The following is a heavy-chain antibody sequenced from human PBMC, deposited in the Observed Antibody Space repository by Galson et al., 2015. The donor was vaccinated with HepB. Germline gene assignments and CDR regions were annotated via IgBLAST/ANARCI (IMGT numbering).Heavy chain of an antibody. J-gene: IGHJ3*02. V-gene: IGHV5-10-1*01. D-gene: IGHD3-22*01. CDR1: GYSFTSYW. CDR2: IDPSDSYT. Sequence: QSGAEVKKPGESLRISCKGSGYSFTSYWISWVRQMPGKGLEWMGRIDPSDSYTNYSPSFQGHDTISADKSISTAYLQWSSLKASDTAMYYCARHFQGPIVVVTNDAFDIWGQGTMVTVSS. CDR3: ARHFQGPIVVVTNDAFDI.